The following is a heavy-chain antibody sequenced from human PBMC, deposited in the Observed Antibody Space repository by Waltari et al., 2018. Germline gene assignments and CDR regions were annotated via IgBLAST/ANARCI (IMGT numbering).Heavy chain of an antibody. CDR2: ISSSSSYI. D-gene: IGHD4-17*01. V-gene: IGHV3-21*03. CDR3: ARDEVYGDYGGDAFDI. CDR1: GFTFSSYS. J-gene: IGHJ3*02. Sequence: EVQLVESGGGLVKPGGSLRLSCAASGFTFSSYSMSWVRQAPGKGLEWVSSISSSSSYIYYEDSVKGRFTNSRDNAKNSLYLQMNSLRAEDTAVYYCARDEVYGDYGGDAFDIWGQGTMVTVSS.